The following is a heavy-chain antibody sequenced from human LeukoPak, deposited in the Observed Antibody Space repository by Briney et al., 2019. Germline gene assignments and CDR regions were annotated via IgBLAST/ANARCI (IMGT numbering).Heavy chain of an antibody. D-gene: IGHD3-10*01. Sequence: ASVKVSCKASGYTFTGYYMHWVRQAPGQGLEWMGWINPNSGGTSYAQKFQGRVTMTRDTSISTAYMELSRLRSDDTAVYYCARVMEGYYGSGSSIDYWGQGTLVTVSS. CDR3: ARVMEGYYGSGSSIDY. V-gene: IGHV1-2*02. CDR2: INPNSGGT. J-gene: IGHJ4*02. CDR1: GYTFTGYY.